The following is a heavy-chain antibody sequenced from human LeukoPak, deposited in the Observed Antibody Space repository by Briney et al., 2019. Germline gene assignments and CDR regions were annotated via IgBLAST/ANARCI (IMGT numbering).Heavy chain of an antibody. CDR3: ASNVTTTPITTGGAFNI. CDR2: ISSSSTYI. J-gene: IGHJ3*02. V-gene: IGHV3-21*01. CDR1: GFTFSSYS. D-gene: IGHD4-17*01. Sequence: TGGSLRLSCAASGFTFSSYSMNWVRQAPGKGLEWVSYISSSSTYIYYADSVKGRFTVSRDNAQNSLHLQMNSLRAEDTAVYYCASNVTTTPITTGGAFNIWGQGTMVTVSS.